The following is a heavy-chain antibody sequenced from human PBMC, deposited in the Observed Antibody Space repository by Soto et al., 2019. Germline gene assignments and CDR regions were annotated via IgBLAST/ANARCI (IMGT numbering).Heavy chain of an antibody. CDR1: GFTFRTYA. CDR2: ISGSTGKT. Sequence: GGSLRLSCAASGFTFRTYAMSWVRQAPGKGLEWVSVISGSTGKTYYADSVKGRFTISRDNSKNTLSLQMNSLRGEDTAVYFCAKNRGSGSPYYHNLHVWGQGTIVNVSS. CDR3: AKNRGSGSPYYHNLHV. V-gene: IGHV3-23*01. D-gene: IGHD3-10*01. J-gene: IGHJ6*02.